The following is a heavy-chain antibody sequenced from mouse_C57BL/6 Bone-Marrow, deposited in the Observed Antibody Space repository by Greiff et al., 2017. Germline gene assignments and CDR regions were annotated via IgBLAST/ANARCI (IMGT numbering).Heavy chain of an antibody. D-gene: IGHD2-4*01. CDR3: ARDYDSAYYAMDY. CDR2: ISDGGSYT. V-gene: IGHV5-4*01. J-gene: IGHJ4*01. Sequence: EVKLVESGGGLVKPGGSLKLSCAASGFTSSSYAMSWVRQTPEKRLEWVATISDGGSYTYYPDNVKGRFTISRDNAKNNLYLQMSHLKSEDTAMYYCARDYDSAYYAMDYWGQGTSVTVSS. CDR1: GFTSSSYA.